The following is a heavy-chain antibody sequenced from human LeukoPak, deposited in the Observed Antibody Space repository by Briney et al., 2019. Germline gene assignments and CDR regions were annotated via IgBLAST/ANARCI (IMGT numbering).Heavy chain of an antibody. J-gene: IGHJ5*02. V-gene: IGHV3-21*01. CDR3: ARALGFYCSSTSCSSGYNWFDP. CDR2: ISSSSSYI. CDR1: GFTFSSYS. Sequence: PGGSLRLSCAASGFTFSSYSMNWVRQAPGKGLEWVSSISSSSSYIYYADSVKGRFTISRDNAKNSLYLQMNSLRAEDTAVYYCARALGFYCSSTSCSSGYNWFDPWGQGTLVTVSS. D-gene: IGHD2-2*01.